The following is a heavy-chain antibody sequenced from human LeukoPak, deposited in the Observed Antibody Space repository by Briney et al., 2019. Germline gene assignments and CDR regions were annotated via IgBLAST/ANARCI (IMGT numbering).Heavy chain of an antibody. CDR2: IIPIFGTA. Sequence: SVKVSCKASGGTFSSYAISWVRQAPGQGLEWMGGIIPIFGTANYAQKFQGRVTITADESTSTAYMELSSLRSEDTAVYYCARVGENCSGGSCYNWFDPWGQGTLVTVSS. CDR3: ARVGENCSGGSCYNWFDP. J-gene: IGHJ5*02. V-gene: IGHV1-69*13. CDR1: GGTFSSYA. D-gene: IGHD2-15*01.